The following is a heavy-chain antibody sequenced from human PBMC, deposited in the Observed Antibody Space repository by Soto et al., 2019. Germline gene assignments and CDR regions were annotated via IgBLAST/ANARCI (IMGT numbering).Heavy chain of an antibody. D-gene: IGHD3-22*01. CDR1: GDSISDYY. V-gene: IGHV4-59*01. Sequence: SETLSLTCTVAGDSISDYYWSWIRQAPGKGLEWIGYVYYRGSTSYNPSLKTRISLSIDTSRKQFSLKLSSVTAADTAVYYCVREAWSIGYYYFDHWGQGTLVTVSS. J-gene: IGHJ4*02. CDR2: VYYRGST. CDR3: VREAWSIGYYYFDH.